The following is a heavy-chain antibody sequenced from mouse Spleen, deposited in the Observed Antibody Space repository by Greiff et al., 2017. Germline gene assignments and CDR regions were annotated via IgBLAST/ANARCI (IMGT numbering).Heavy chain of an antibody. CDR3: ANYYDGSPFAY. J-gene: IGHJ3*01. CDR2: INPYNGDT. D-gene: IGHD1-1*01. CDR1: GYSFTGYL. V-gene: IGHV1-20*01. Sequence: VQLKQSGPELVKPGASVKISCTASGYSFTGYLMNWVMQSPGKSLEWIGRINPYNGDTFYNQKFKGKATLTVDKSSSTAHMELRSLTSEYAAVYYCANYYDGSPFAYWGQGTLVTVSA.